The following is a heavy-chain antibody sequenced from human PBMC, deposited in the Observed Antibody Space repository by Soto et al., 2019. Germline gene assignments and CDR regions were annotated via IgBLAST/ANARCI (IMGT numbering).Heavy chain of an antibody. D-gene: IGHD4-17*01. CDR3: AKNLWDYGDYGY. V-gene: IGHV3-66*01. CDR1: GFTFSSNF. CDR2: IYSGGST. J-gene: IGHJ4*02. Sequence: EVQLVESGGGLVKPGGSLRLSCAASGFTFSSNFMSWVRQAPGKGLEWVSVIYSGGSTYYADSVKGRFTISRDNSKNTLYLQMNSLRAEDTAVYYCAKNLWDYGDYGYWGQGTLVTVSS.